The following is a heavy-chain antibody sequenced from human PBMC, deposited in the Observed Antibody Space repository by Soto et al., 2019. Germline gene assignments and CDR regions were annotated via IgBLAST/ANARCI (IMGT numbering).Heavy chain of an antibody. CDR3: ARLGGYDYYIDY. Sequence: PSETLSLTCTVSGGSISSYYWSWIRQPPGKGLEWIGYIYYSGSTNYNPSLKSRVTISVDTSKSQFSLKLSSVTAADTAVYYCARLGGYDYYIDYWGQGTLVTVSS. CDR1: GGSISSYY. CDR2: IYYSGST. J-gene: IGHJ4*02. D-gene: IGHD5-12*01. V-gene: IGHV4-59*08.